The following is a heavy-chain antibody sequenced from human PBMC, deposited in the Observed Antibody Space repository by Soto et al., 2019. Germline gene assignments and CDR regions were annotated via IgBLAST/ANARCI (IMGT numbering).Heavy chain of an antibody. CDR1: GLPFNTYA. D-gene: IGHD3-10*01. CDR3: AKDLRPGLVVPTKSGFDP. V-gene: IGHV3-23*01. Sequence: GGSLRLSCEASGLPFNTYAMTWFRQLPGMGLEWVSTTSIGGNTDSAESVRGRFSVSRDNSKNTLYLQMTNLRAEDAAIYFCAKDLRPGLVVPTKSGFDPWGQGTRVTVSS. CDR2: TSIGGNT. J-gene: IGHJ5*02.